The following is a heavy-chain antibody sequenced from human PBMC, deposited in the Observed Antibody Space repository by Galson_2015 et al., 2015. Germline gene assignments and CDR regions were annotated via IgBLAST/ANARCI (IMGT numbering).Heavy chain of an antibody. J-gene: IGHJ4*02. CDR3: ARDQVGATPMFDY. D-gene: IGHD1-26*01. Sequence: LSLTCTVSGGSITSGGYYWSWIRQHPGKGLEWVGYIFYSGSTYYNPSLKSRVTMSVDTSKNQFSLKLNSVTAADTAVYYCARDQVGATPMFDYWGRGTLVTVSS. CDR2: IFYSGST. CDR1: GGSITSGGYY. V-gene: IGHV4-31*03.